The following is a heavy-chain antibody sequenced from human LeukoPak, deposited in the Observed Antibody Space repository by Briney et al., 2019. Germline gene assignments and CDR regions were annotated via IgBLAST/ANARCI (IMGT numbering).Heavy chain of an antibody. CDR2: IKEDGSVK. CDR3: ARERYGNYN. Sequence: GGSLRLSCAASGFTFSSFWMIWVRQAPGKGLEWVANIKEDGSVKNYVDSVKGRFTISRDNAKNSLFLQMNSLRAEDTAVYHCARERYGNYNRGQGTLVTVSS. J-gene: IGHJ4*02. CDR1: GFTFSSFW. D-gene: IGHD4-11*01. V-gene: IGHV3-7*03.